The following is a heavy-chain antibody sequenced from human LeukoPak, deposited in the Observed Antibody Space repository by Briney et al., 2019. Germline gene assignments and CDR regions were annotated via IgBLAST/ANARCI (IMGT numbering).Heavy chain of an antibody. J-gene: IGHJ4*02. CDR3: ARVKPAAILSYFDY. CDR1: GFTVSSNY. V-gene: IGHV3-53*01. Sequence: GGSLRLSCVASGFTVSSNYMSWVRQAPGKGLEWVSVIYSGGSTYYADSVKGRFTISRDNSKNTLYLQMNSLRAEDTAVYYCARVKPAAILSYFDYWGQGTLVTVSS. D-gene: IGHD2-2*01. CDR2: IYSGGST.